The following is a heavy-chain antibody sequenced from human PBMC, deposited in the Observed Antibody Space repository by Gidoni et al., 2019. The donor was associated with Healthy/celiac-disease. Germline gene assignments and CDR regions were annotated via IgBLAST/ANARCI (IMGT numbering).Heavy chain of an antibody. CDR3: ARGGSVGGDWRTYWYFDL. CDR2: IYYSGSN. Sequence: QVQLQESGPGLVTPSATLSLPSTVSGGSISSYHWSWIRQPTGKGLEWIGYIYYSGSNNYNPSLKSRVTISGDTSKNQFSLKLSSVTAADTAVYYCARGGSVGGDWRTYWYFDLWGRGTLVTVSS. CDR1: GGSISSYH. V-gene: IGHV4-59*01. D-gene: IGHD2-21*02. J-gene: IGHJ2*01.